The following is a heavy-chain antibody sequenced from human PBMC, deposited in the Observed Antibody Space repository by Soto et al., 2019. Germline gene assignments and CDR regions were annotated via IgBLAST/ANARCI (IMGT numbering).Heavy chain of an antibody. V-gene: IGHV1-69*13. CDR1: GGTFSRYT. CDR2: ITPMFGTA. Sequence: SVKVSCKASGGTFSRYTISWVLQAPGQGLEWMGWITPMFGTANYAQKFQGRVTIAADESTSTAYMELSSLRSEDTAVYYCARQFDYESSGYYYAYWGQGTVVTVSS. D-gene: IGHD3-22*01. J-gene: IGHJ4*02. CDR3: ARQFDYESSGYYYAY.